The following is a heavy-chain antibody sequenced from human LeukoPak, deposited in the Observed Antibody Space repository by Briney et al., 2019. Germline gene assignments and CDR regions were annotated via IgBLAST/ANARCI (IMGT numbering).Heavy chain of an antibody. CDR3: AKSPYDFWSGSPNWY. J-gene: IGHJ4*02. Sequence: GGSLRLSCAASGFTFSSYAMSWVRQAPGKGLEWVSAISGSGGSTYYADSVKGRFTISRDNSKNTLDLQMNSPRAEDTAVYYCAKSPYDFWSGSPNWYWGQGTLVTVSS. CDR1: GFTFSSYA. V-gene: IGHV3-23*01. CDR2: ISGSGGST. D-gene: IGHD3-3*01.